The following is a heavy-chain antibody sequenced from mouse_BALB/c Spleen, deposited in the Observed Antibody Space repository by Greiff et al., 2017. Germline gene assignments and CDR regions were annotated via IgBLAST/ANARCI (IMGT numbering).Heavy chain of an antibody. Sequence: ESGPGLVKPSQSLSLTCSVTGYSITSGYYWNWIRQFPGNKLEWMGYISYDGSNNYNPSLKNRISITRDTSKNQFFLKLNSVTTEDTATYYCARGYDGYYGDYAMDYWGQGTSVTVSS. CDR1: GYSITSGYY. D-gene: IGHD2-3*01. CDR2: ISYDGSN. J-gene: IGHJ4*01. V-gene: IGHV3-6*02. CDR3: ARGYDGYYGDYAMDY.